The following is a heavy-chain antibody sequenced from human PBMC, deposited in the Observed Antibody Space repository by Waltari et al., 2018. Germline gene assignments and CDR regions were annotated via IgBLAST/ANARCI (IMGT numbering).Heavy chain of an antibody. CDR2: IYTSGSN. Sequence: QVQLQESGPGLVKPSETLSLTCTVSGGSISTYYWSWIRQPAGKGLEWIGHIYTSGSNKYTPPLKTRVIMSVDTSKNQFSLRLRSVTAADTAMYYCARESRCGSTSCLKIFDCWGQGTLVTVSS. CDR3: ARESRCGSTSCLKIFDC. V-gene: IGHV4-4*07. D-gene: IGHD2-2*01. CDR1: GGSISTYY. J-gene: IGHJ4*02.